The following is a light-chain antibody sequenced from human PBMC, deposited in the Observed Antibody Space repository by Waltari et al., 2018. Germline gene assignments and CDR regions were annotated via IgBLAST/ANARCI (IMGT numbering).Light chain of an antibody. Sequence: AIRMTQSPSSLSASTGDRVTITCRASQGVSSYLAWYQQKPGKAPNLLIYAASTLQSGVPSRFSGSGSGTNFILIISGLQSEDFATYYCQQYYSYPWTFGQGTKVEI. J-gene: IGKJ1*01. CDR2: AAS. CDR1: QGVSSY. V-gene: IGKV1-8*01. CDR3: QQYYSYPWT.